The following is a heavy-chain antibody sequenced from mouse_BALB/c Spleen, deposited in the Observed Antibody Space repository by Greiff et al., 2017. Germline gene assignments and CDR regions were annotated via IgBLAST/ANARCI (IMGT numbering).Heavy chain of an antibody. V-gene: IGHV5-4*02. D-gene: IGHD1-1*01. CDR2: ISDGGSYT. CDR1: GFTFSDYY. Sequence: EVNVVESGGGLVKPGGSLKLSCAASGFTFSDYYMYWVRQTPEKRLEWVATISDGGSYTYYPDSVKGRFTISRDNAKNNLYLQMSSLKSEDTAMYYCARDRDYGSSRGMDYWGQGTSVTVSS. J-gene: IGHJ4*01. CDR3: ARDRDYGSSRGMDY.